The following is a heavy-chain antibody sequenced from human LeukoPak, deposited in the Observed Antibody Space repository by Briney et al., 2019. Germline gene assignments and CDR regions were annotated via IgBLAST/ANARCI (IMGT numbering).Heavy chain of an antibody. Sequence: PSETLSLTCTVSGGSISSYYWSWIRQPPGKGLEWIGYIYYSGSTNYNPSLKSRVTTSVDTSKNQFSLKLSSVTAADTAVYYCARATRYGDYVQDAFDIWGQGTMVTVSS. CDR1: GGSISSYY. J-gene: IGHJ3*02. CDR3: ARATRYGDYVQDAFDI. V-gene: IGHV4-59*12. CDR2: IYYSGST. D-gene: IGHD4-17*01.